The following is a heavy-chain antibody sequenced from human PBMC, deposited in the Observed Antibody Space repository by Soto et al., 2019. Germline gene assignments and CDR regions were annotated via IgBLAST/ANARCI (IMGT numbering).Heavy chain of an antibody. CDR2: ISGSGGST. Sequence: GGSLRLSCAASGFTFSSYAMSWVRQAPGKGLEWVSTISGSGGSTFYADSVKGRFTISRDNSKTTLYLQMNSLRAEDTAVYYCAKDHFVVVVADAFDIWGQGIMVTVSS. CDR1: GFTFSSYA. J-gene: IGHJ3*02. V-gene: IGHV3-23*01. D-gene: IGHD2-15*01. CDR3: AKDHFVVVVADAFDI.